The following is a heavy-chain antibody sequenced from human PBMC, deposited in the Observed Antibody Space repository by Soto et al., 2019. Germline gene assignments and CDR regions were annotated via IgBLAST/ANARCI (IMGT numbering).Heavy chain of an antibody. CDR2: IDSYGSST. D-gene: IGHD6-25*01. J-gene: IGHJ6*01. CDR1: GFTFSRYW. CDR3: ASSVAAAGTHLYFYRLDA. Sequence: EVQLVESGGGLVQPGGSLRLSCAASGFTFSRYWMHWVRQVPGKGLVWVSRIDSYGSSTNYADSVKGRFTISRDNAKNTFYLQMSSLRSEDTGVYYCASSVAAAGTHLYFYRLDAWGQGSTVTVSS. V-gene: IGHV3-74*01.